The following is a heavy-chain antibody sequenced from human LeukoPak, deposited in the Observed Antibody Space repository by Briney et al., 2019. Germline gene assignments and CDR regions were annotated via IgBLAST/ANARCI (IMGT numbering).Heavy chain of an antibody. CDR1: GYTLTELS. CDR2: FDPEDGET. V-gene: IGHV1-24*01. J-gene: IGHJ4*02. D-gene: IGHD4-17*01. Sequence: ASVKVSCKVSGYTLTELSMHWVRQAPGKGLEWMGGFDPEDGETIYAQKFQGRVTITADESTSTAYMELSSLRSEDTAVYYCALGGVTTGAFDYWGQGTLVTVSS. CDR3: ALGGVTTGAFDY.